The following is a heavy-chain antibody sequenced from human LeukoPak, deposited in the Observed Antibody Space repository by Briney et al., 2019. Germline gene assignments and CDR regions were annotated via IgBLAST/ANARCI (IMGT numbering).Heavy chain of an antibody. D-gene: IGHD6-19*01. CDR3: ARGPIRAVAGTNLRWYYFDY. CDR1: GFTFDNYA. CDR2: ITWNSGSI. Sequence: GRSLRLSCAASGFTFDNYAMHWVRQAPGKGLEWVSGITWNSGSIDYADSVKGRFTISRDNAKNSLYLQMNSLRAEDTAVYYCARGPIRAVAGTNLRWYYFDYWGQGTLVTVSS. J-gene: IGHJ4*02. V-gene: IGHV3-9*01.